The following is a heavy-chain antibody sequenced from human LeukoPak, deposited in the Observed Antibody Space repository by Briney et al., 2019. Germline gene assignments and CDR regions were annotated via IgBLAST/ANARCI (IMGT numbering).Heavy chain of an antibody. Sequence: SETLSLTCAVYGGSFCGYYWSWIRQPPGKGMEWIGEINHSGSTNYNPSLKSRVTISVDTSKNQFSLKLSSVTAADTAVYYCASDGTGAGYYYDSSGYSSWGQGTLVTVSS. CDR2: INHSGST. J-gene: IGHJ5*02. V-gene: IGHV4-34*01. CDR3: ASDGTGAGYYYDSSGYSS. D-gene: IGHD3-22*01. CDR1: GGSFCGYY.